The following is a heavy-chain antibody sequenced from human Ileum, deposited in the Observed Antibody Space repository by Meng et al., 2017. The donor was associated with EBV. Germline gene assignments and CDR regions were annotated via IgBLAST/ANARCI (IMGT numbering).Heavy chain of an antibody. CDR3: ARESYSDSSGYYSLDY. D-gene: IGHD3-22*01. Sequence: PQELGPGLVKPSGPLSLTRLFPGGSISSSNWWSWVRQAPGKGLEWIGEIHHTESTNYNPSLKSRVTISVDKSKNQFSLKLSSVTAADTAVYYCARESYSDSSGYYSLDYWGQGSLVTVSS. J-gene: IGHJ4*02. CDR1: GGSISSSNW. CDR2: IHHTEST. V-gene: IGHV4-4*02.